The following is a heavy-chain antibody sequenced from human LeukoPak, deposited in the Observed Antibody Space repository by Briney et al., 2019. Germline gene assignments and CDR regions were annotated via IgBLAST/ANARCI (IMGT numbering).Heavy chain of an antibody. J-gene: IGHJ4*02. CDR1: GYSFSSSG. CDR3: ARSGHCSGTSCYGEGIDF. Sequence: ASVKVSCKASGYSFSSSGITWVRQAPGQGLEWMGWISGYNGNTADAQIFQGRVTMTTDTCTSTAYMELRSLRSDDTAVYFRARSGHCSGTSCYGEGIDFWGQGTLVTVSS. D-gene: IGHD2-2*01. V-gene: IGHV1-18*01. CDR2: ISGYNGNT.